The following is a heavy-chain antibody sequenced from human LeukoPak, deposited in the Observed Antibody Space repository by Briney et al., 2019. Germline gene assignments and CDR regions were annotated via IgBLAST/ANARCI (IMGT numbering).Heavy chain of an antibody. D-gene: IGHD3-3*01. CDR3: AREGADDYDFWSGYYGY. J-gene: IGHJ4*02. CDR1: GFTFSSYS. Sequence: GGSLRLSCAASGFTFSSYSMNWVRQAPGKGLEGVSYISSSSSTIYYADSVKGRFTISRDNAKNSLYLQMNSLRAEDTAVYYCAREGADDYDFWSGYYGYWGQGTLVTVSS. CDR2: ISSSSSTI. V-gene: IGHV3-48*01.